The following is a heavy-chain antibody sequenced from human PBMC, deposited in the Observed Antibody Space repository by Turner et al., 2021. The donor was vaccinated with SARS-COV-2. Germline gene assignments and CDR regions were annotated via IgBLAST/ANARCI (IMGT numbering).Heavy chain of an antibody. J-gene: IGHJ4*02. CDR2: ISYDGSNK. D-gene: IGHD3-22*01. CDR3: AKGPWYYYDSSGLPYYFDY. CDR1: GFTFSSYG. Sequence: QVQLVESGGGVVQPGRSLRLSCAASGFTFSSYGMHWVRQAPGKGLEWVAVISYDGSNKYYADSVKGRFTISRVNSKNTLYLQMNSLRAEDTAVYYCAKGPWYYYDSSGLPYYFDYWGQGTLVTVSS. V-gene: IGHV3-30*18.